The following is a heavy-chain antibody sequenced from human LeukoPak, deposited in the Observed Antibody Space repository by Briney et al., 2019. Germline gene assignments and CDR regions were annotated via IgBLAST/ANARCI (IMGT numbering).Heavy chain of an antibody. V-gene: IGHV5-51*01. CDR3: ARVRVTTSLYYYYGLDV. CDR1: GYRLTNYW. CDR2: IHSTDSNA. J-gene: IGHJ6*02. D-gene: IGHD4-17*01. Sequence: PGDSLKISCKDSGYRLTNYWIGWVRQMPGKGLEWMGIIHSTDSNAKYSPSFQGQVTISVDKSISTAYLQWRGLKASDTAMYYCARVRVTTSLYYYYGLDVWGQGTTVTVSS.